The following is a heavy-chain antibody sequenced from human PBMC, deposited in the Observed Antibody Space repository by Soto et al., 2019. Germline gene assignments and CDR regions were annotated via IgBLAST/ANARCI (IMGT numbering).Heavy chain of an antibody. V-gene: IGHV3-11*01. D-gene: IGHD2-21*02. CDR3: AKAYCGGNCYYQIYY. J-gene: IGHJ4*02. CDR1: GFTFSDYY. CDR2: ISSSGSNI. Sequence: GGSLRLSCAASGFTFSDYYMSWIRQAPGKGLEWVSYISSSGSNIYYADSVKGRFTISRDNAKNTLYLQMNSLRAEDTAVYYCAKAYCGGNCYYQIYYWGQGTLVTVSS.